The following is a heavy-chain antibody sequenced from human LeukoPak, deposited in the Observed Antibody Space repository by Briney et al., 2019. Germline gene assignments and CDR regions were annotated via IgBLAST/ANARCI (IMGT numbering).Heavy chain of an antibody. CDR3: ARGSMPGTGLPFDY. CDR1: GFTIGKSD. J-gene: IGHJ4*02. V-gene: IGHV3-53*05. D-gene: IGHD3-10*01. CDR2: VYTGGRT. Sequence: GESLRLPCATSGFTIGKSDMAWVRQAPGKGLEWVSIVYTGGRTFHADSVKGRFTMSRDQSKNTVGLQMNSLRSEDTALYYCARGSMPGTGLPFDYWGQGTQVSVSS.